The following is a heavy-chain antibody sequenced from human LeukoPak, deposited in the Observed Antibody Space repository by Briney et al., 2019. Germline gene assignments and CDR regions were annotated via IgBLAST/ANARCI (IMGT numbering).Heavy chain of an antibody. CDR3: ARDRESYYCSSTNCYLHY. V-gene: IGHV3-30*02. D-gene: IGHD2-2*01. CDR1: GFTFSSYG. J-gene: IGHJ4*02. Sequence: GGSLRLSWAASGFTFSSYGMHWVRQAPGKGLEWVAFIRYDGSNKYYADSVRGRFTISRDNSKNTLYLQMNSLRAEDTAVYYCARDRESYYCSSTNCYLHYWGQGTLVTVSS. CDR2: IRYDGSNK.